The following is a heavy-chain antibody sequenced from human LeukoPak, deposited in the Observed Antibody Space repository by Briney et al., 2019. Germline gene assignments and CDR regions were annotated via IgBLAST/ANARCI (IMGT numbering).Heavy chain of an antibody. J-gene: IGHJ4*02. D-gene: IGHD2-8*01. CDR2: NSGSGDST. Sequence: GASQRLLCGASGYTFSSSAMSWVRHAPGKGLEWVSANSGSGDSTYYYADSVKGRSTISRDNSKNTLYLQMNSLRAEDTAVYYCAKVSGYCTNGVCFSYYWGQGTLVTVSS. CDR3: AKVSGYCTNGVCFSYY. CDR1: GYTFSSSA. V-gene: IGHV3-23*01.